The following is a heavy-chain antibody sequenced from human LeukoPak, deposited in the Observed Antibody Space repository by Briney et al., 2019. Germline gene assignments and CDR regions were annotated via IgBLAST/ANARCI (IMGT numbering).Heavy chain of an antibody. CDR2: IYYSGNT. CDR1: GVSISSSNSY. CDR3: ARAYSSSWYFNWFDP. Sequence: SETLSLTCTVSGVSISSSNSYWGWIRQPPGKGLEWIGSIYYSGNTYYNASLKSQVSISIDTSKSQFSLRLTSVTAADTAVYYCARAYSSSWYFNWFDPWGQGTLVTVSP. V-gene: IGHV4-39*01. D-gene: IGHD6-13*01. J-gene: IGHJ5*02.